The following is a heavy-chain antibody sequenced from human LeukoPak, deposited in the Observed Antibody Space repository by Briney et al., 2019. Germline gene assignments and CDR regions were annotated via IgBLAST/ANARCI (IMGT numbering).Heavy chain of an antibody. D-gene: IGHD5/OR15-5a*01. CDR1: GFIFRSHA. Sequence: PGGSLRLSCAASGFIFRSHAMPWVRQGPGKGLEWVAVISCDGRNIYNAGSVRGRFTISRDNSKNTLDLQMNRLRGGDTAVFYCARDRGSTPFYGMDVWGKGTTVTVSS. CDR2: ISCDGRNI. CDR3: ARDRGSTPFYGMDV. V-gene: IGHV3-30*04. J-gene: IGHJ6*04.